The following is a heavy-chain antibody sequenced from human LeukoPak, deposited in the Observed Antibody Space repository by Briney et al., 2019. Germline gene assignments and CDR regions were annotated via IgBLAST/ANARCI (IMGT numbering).Heavy chain of an antibody. CDR3: AFDDTMVRGVTVF. J-gene: IGHJ4*02. D-gene: IGHD3-10*01. V-gene: IGHV3-23*01. Sequence: GGSLRLSCAASGFTFSSYGMSWVRQAPGKGLEWVSAISGSGGSTYYADSVKGRFTISRDNSKNTLYLQTNSLRAEDTAVYYCAFDDTMVRGVTVFRGQGTLVTVSS. CDR2: ISGSGGST. CDR1: GFTFSSYG.